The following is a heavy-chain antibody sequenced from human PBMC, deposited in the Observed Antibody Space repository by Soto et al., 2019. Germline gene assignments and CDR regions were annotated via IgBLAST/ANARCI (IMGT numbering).Heavy chain of an antibody. D-gene: IGHD3-22*01. V-gene: IGHV4-30-4*01. J-gene: IGHJ3*02. CDR1: GGSISSGDYY. CDR3: ARVTYYYSSGYISTKAFDI. Sequence: SETLSLTCTVSGGSISSGDYYWSWIRQPPGKGLEWIGYIYYSGSTYYNPSLKSRVTISVDTSKNQFSLKLSSVTAADTAVYYCARVTYYYSSGYISTKAFDIWGQGTXVTVSS. CDR2: IYYSGST.